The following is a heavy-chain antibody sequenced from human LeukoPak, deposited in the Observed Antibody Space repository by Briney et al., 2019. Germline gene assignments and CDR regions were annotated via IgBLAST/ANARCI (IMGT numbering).Heavy chain of an antibody. J-gene: IGHJ5*02. Sequence: SETLSLTCTVSGGSISSSDYYWSWIRQPPGKGLEWIGHIYYSGSTYYNSSLKSRVIISVDTSKNQFSLKLSSVTAADTAVYYCARDQSMVRGALGFDPWGQGTLVTVSS. V-gene: IGHV4-30-4*08. CDR1: GGSISSSDYY. D-gene: IGHD3-10*01. CDR2: IYYSGST. CDR3: ARDQSMVRGALGFDP.